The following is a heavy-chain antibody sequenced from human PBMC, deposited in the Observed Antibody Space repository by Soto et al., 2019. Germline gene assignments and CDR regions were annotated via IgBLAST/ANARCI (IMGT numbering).Heavy chain of an antibody. J-gene: IGHJ3*02. V-gene: IGHV3-30*18. CDR1: GFNFNFFG. CDR3: AKERRYSFDAFDI. D-gene: IGHD5-12*01. CDR2: MSYDGRDK. Sequence: QLVESGGGVVQAGRSLRLSCAASGFNFNFFGMHWVRQAPGKGLEWVAVMSYDGRDKYYADTVKGRFTMSRDNSKNMVDLEMSSLRPEDTSVYYCAKERRYSFDAFDIWGHGTMVTVSS.